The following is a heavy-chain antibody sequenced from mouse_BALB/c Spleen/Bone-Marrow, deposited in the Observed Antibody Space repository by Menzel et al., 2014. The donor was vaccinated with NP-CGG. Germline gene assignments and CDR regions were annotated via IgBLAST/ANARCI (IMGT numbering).Heavy chain of an antibody. CDR1: GFSLTSYG. CDR2: IWAGGST. CDR3: ARGSYYEGAMDY. J-gene: IGHJ4*01. V-gene: IGHV2-9*02. D-gene: IGHD1-1*01. Sequence: VKLQESGPGLVAPSQSLSITCTVSGFSLTSYGVHWVRQPPGKVLEWLGVIWAGGSTNYNSALMSRLSISKDSSKSQVFLKMNSLQTDDTAMYYCARGSYYEGAMDYWGQGTSVTVSS.